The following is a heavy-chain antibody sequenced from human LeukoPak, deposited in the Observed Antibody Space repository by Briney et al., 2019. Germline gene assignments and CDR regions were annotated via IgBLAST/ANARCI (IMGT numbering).Heavy chain of an antibody. CDR1: GFTFSSNY. CDR3: ARDRYDSSGYYLFDY. D-gene: IGHD3-22*01. CDR2: IYSGGST. Sequence: GGSLRLSCAASGFTFSSNYMSWVRQAPGKGLEWVSVIYSGGSTYYADSVKGRFTISRDNSKNTLYLQMNSLRDEDTAVYYCARDRYDSSGYYLFDYWGQGTLVTVSS. J-gene: IGHJ4*02. V-gene: IGHV3-53*01.